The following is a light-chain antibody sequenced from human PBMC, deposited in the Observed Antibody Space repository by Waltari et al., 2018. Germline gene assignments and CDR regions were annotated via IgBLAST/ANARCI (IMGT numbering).Light chain of an antibody. J-gene: IGKJ3*01. CDR3: QQSYSTPIT. V-gene: IGKV1-39*01. CDR1: QSISSY. Sequence: DIQMTQSPSSLSASVGARVTITFRASQSISSYLNWYQQKPGKAPKLLIYAESSLQSGVPSRFSGSGSGTDFTFTISSLQPEDFATYYCQQSYSTPITFGPGTKVDIK. CDR2: AES.